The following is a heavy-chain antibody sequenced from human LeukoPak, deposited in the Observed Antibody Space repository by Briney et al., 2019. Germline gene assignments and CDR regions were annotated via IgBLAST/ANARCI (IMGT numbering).Heavy chain of an antibody. CDR2: INPNSGGT. D-gene: IGHD1-14*01. CDR3: ARSSELPNLMDY. CDR1: GYTFTGYY. V-gene: IGHV1-2*02. J-gene: IGHJ4*02. Sequence: ASVTVSCKASGYTFTGYYMHWVRQAPGQGLEWMGWINPNSGGTNYAQKFQGRVTMTRDTSISTAYMELSRLRSDDTAVYYCARSSELPNLMDYWGQGTLVTVSS.